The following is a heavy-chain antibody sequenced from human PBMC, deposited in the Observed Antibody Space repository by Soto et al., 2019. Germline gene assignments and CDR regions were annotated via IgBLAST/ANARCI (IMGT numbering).Heavy chain of an antibody. D-gene: IGHD3-22*01. CDR2: ISYDGSNK. Sequence: GGSLRLSCAASGFTFSSYGMHWVRQAPGKGLEWVAVISYDGSNKYYADSVKGRFTISRDNSKNTLYLQMNSLRAEDTAVYYCAKVLFYSDSSGPLDYWGQGTLVTVSS. CDR1: GFTFSSYG. CDR3: AKVLFYSDSSGPLDY. J-gene: IGHJ4*02. V-gene: IGHV3-30*18.